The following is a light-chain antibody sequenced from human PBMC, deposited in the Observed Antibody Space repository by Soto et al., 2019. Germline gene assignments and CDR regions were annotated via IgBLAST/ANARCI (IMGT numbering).Light chain of an antibody. Sequence: QSVLTQPASVSGSPVQSITISCTGTSSDIGAYNFVSWYHQHPGKAPKLMLYDVNIRPSGVSNRFSGSKSGNTASLTISGLQAEDEADYYCTSWTTSTTMIFGGVTKVTVL. V-gene: IGLV2-14*03. CDR1: SSDIGAYNF. J-gene: IGLJ2*01. CDR2: DVN. CDR3: TSWTTSTTMI.